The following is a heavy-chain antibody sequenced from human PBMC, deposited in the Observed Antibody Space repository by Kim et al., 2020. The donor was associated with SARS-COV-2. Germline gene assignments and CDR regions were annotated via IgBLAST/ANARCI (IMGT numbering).Heavy chain of an antibody. Sequence: GGSLRLSCAASGFTFSSYAMSWVRQAPGKGLEWVSAISGSGGSTYYADSVKGRFTISRDNSKNTLYLQMNSLRAKDTAVYYCAKDLVSRRVAGAEYFQHWGQGTLVTVSS. J-gene: IGHJ1*01. CDR3: AKDLVSRRVAGAEYFQH. CDR2: ISGSGGST. V-gene: IGHV3-23*01. CDR1: GFTFSSYA. D-gene: IGHD6-6*01.